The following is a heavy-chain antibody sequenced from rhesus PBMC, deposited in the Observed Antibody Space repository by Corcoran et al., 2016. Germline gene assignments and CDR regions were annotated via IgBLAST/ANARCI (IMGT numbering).Heavy chain of an antibody. CDR2: IYGSGGGT. J-gene: IGHJ4*01. CDR3: ARGDY. CDR1: GDSISDDYY. Sequence: QVQLQESGPGLVKPSETLSLTCAVSGDSISDDYYWSWIRQPPGKGLEWIGYIYGSGGGTNYNPSLKNRVTISINTSKNQFSLKLSSVTAADTAVYYCARGDYWGQGVLVTVSS. V-gene: IGHV4-106*01.